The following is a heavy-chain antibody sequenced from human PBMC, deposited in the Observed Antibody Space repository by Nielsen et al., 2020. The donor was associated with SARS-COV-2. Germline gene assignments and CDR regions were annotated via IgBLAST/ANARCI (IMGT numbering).Heavy chain of an antibody. D-gene: IGHD4-17*01. CDR3: ARDGDYVLYHYYYYYGMDV. Sequence: GESLKISYAASGFTFSSYAMHWVRQAPGKGLEWVAVISYDGSNKYYADSVKGRFTISRDNSKNTLYLQMNSLRAEDTAVYYCARDGDYVLYHYYYYYGMDVWGQGTTVTVSS. J-gene: IGHJ6*02. CDR1: GFTFSSYA. V-gene: IGHV3-30-3*01. CDR2: ISYDGSNK.